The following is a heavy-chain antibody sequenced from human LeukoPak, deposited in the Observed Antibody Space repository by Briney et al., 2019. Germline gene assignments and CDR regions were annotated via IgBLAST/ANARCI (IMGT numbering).Heavy chain of an antibody. Sequence: SETLSLTCTVSGYSISSGYYWGWIRQPPGKGLEWIGSIYHSGSTYYNPSLKSRVTISVDTSKNQFSLKLSSVTAADTAVYYCARVNTYYDFWSGYYTIGAFDIWGQGTMVTVSS. CDR1: GYSISSGYY. V-gene: IGHV4-38-2*02. D-gene: IGHD3-3*01. CDR3: ARVNTYYDFWSGYYTIGAFDI. J-gene: IGHJ3*02. CDR2: IYHSGST.